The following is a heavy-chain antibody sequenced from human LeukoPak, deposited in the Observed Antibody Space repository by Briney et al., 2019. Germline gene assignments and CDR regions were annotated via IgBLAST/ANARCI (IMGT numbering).Heavy chain of an antibody. V-gene: IGHV3-74*01. CDR1: GFSFSTYW. J-gene: IGHJ4*02. CDR3: ARVGRTPPFN. Sequence: RGSLRLSCAASGFSFSTYWMHWVRQAPGKGLVWVSQINPDGSSTDYADSVKGRFTSSRDNAKNTVYLQMNSLRAEDTAVYYCARVGRTPPFNWGQGTLVTVSS. CDR2: INPDGSST.